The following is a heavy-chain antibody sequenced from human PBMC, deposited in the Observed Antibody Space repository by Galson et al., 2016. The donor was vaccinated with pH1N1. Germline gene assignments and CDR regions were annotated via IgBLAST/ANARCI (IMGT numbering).Heavy chain of an antibody. CDR1: GYTFITYA. V-gene: IGHV1-3*04. CDR2: INTGDGNA. D-gene: IGHD3-3*01. Sequence: SVKVSCKASGYTFITYAKHWVRQAPGQRLEWMGWINTGDGNAKSSQKFQDRVTITRDTPATTAYLDLRGLRSEDTAVYYCARGGTLSDFWSNYYPYGMDVWGQGTTVTVSS. CDR3: ARGGTLSDFWSNYYPYGMDV. J-gene: IGHJ6*02.